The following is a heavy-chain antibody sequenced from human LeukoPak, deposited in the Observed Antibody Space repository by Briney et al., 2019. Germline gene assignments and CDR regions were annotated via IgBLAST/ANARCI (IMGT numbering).Heavy chain of an antibody. CDR1: GGSISSSSYY. CDR2: IYYSGST. Sequence: PSETLSLTCTVSGGSISSSSYYWGWIRQPPGKGLEWIGSIYYSGSTYYNPSLKSRVTISVDTSKNQFSLKLSSVTAADTAVYYCARVQVVPAKEEAQNEYYFDYWGQGTLVTVSS. J-gene: IGHJ4*02. V-gene: IGHV4-39*07. D-gene: IGHD2-2*01. CDR3: ARVQVVPAKEEAQNEYYFDY.